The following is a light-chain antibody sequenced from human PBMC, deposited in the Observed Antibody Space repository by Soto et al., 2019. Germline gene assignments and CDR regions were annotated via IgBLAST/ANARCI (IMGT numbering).Light chain of an antibody. V-gene: IGKV1-33*01. CDR3: QQYDNLPGT. Sequence: DIQMTQSPSSLSASVGDRVTITCQASQDISNYLNWYQQKPGKAPKLLIYDASNLETGVPSRFSGSGSGTDFTFTISSLQPEDIATYYCQQYDNLPGTFGPGPKVDIK. CDR1: QDISNY. J-gene: IGKJ3*01. CDR2: DAS.